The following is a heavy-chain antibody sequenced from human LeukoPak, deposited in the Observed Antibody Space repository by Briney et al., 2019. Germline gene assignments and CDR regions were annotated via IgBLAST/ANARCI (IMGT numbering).Heavy chain of an antibody. CDR3: ARMGAKYYDILTIRNNWFDP. D-gene: IGHD3-9*01. V-gene: IGHV3-30*04. CDR2: ISYDGSNK. Sequence: PGRSLRLSCAASGFTFSSYAMHWVRQAPGKGLEWVAVISYDGSNKYCADSVKGRFTISRDNSKNTLYLQMNSLRAEDTAVYYCARMGAKYYDILTIRNNWFDPWGQGTLVTVSS. CDR1: GFTFSSYA. J-gene: IGHJ5*02.